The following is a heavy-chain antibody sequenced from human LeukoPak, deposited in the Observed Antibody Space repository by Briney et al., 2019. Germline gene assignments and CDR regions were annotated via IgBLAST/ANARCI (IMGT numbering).Heavy chain of an antibody. V-gene: IGHV3-23*01. CDR2: ISRGVGST. CDR1: GFTFGSYD. D-gene: IGHD2-8*01. J-gene: IGHJ6*02. CDR3: AKAAGGVNYYYVLDV. Sequence: GGSLRLSCAASGFTFGSYDLSWVRQAPGKGLECVAAISRGVGSTYYADSVKGRFTIFRDNSKITLYLRMNSLRAEDTAVYYCAKAAGGVNYYYVLDVWGQGTTVTVSS.